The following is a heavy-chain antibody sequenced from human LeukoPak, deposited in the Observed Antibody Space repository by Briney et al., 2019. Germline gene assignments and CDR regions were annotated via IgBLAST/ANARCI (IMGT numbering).Heavy chain of an antibody. CDR3: ARGPRYCSGGSCYYSDSY. CDR1: GGTFSSYA. D-gene: IGHD2-15*01. Sequence: SVKVSCKASGGTFSSYAISWVRQAPGQGLEWMGGIIPIFGTANYAQKFQGRVTITADKSTSTAYMELSSLRSEDTAVYYCARGPRYCSGGSCYYSDSYWGQGTLVTVSS. V-gene: IGHV1-69*06. J-gene: IGHJ4*02. CDR2: IIPIFGTA.